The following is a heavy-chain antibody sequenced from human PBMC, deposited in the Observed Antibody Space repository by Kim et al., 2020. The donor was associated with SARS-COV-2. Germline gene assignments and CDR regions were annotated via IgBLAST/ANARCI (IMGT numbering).Heavy chain of an antibody. CDR3: ATDSLGGDTFNYFDN. CDR2: IKEDGSET. J-gene: IGHJ4*01. D-gene: IGHD3-16*01. V-gene: IGHV3-7*03. Sequence: GGSLRLSCAASGFTFSSYAMSWVRQAPGKGLEWVSNIKEDGSETTYADPVKGRFTISRDNSENTLYLQMNSLRVEDTAVYYCATDSLGGDTFNYFDNWG. CDR1: GFTFSSYA.